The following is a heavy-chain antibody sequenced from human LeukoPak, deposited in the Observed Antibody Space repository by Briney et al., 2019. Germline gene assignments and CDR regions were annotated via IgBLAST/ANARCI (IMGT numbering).Heavy chain of an antibody. CDR2: ISHDGVTK. V-gene: IGHV3-30*18. CDR3: AKDQLYYYYYYMDV. Sequence: PGGSLRLSCAASEFSFGSYGMHWVRQAPGKGLEWVAVISHDGVTKYYTDSVKGRFTISRDNSKNTLYLQMSSLRAEDTAVYYCAKDQLYYYYYYMDVWGKGTTVTVSS. J-gene: IGHJ6*03. CDR1: EFSFGSYG. D-gene: IGHD2-2*01.